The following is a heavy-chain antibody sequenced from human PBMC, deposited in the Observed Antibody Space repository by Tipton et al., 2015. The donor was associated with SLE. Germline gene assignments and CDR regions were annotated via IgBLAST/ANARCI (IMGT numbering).Heavy chain of an antibody. Sequence: LRLSCAVYGGSFSGYYWSWIRQPPGKGLEWIGSIYYSGSTYYNPSLKSRVTISVDTSKNQFSLKLSSVTAADTAVYYCARLWGDSLWGHIDYWGQGTLVTVSS. CDR1: GGSFSGYY. CDR2: IYYSGST. CDR3: ARLWGDSLWGHIDY. J-gene: IGHJ4*02. V-gene: IGHV4-34*01. D-gene: IGHD3-10*01.